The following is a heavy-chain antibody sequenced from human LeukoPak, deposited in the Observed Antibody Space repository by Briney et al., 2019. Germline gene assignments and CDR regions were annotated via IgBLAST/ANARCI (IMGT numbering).Heavy chain of an antibody. D-gene: IGHD3-10*01. CDR2: INPNSGGT. Sequence: ASVKVSCKASGYTFTSYDINWVRQATGQGLEWMGWINPNSGGTNYAQKFQGRVTMTRDTSISTAYMELSRLRSDDTAVYYCARFEGATMVRGVIDYWGQGTLVTVSS. V-gene: IGHV1-2*02. CDR3: ARFEGATMVRGVIDY. J-gene: IGHJ4*02. CDR1: GYTFTSYD.